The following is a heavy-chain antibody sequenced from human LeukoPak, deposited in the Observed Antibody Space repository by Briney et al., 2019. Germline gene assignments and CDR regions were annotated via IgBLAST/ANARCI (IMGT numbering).Heavy chain of an antibody. J-gene: IGHJ4*02. CDR3: ARAGYYYGLGSYSVLVDY. V-gene: IGHV1-69*15. D-gene: IGHD3-10*01. CDR1: GGTFSSYA. Sequence: GSSVKVSCKASGGTFSSYAISWVRQAPGQGLEWMGRIIPIFGTANYAQKFQGRVTITADESTSTAYMELSSLRSEDTAVYYCARAGYYYGLGSYSVLVDYWGQGTLVTVSS. CDR2: IIPIFGTA.